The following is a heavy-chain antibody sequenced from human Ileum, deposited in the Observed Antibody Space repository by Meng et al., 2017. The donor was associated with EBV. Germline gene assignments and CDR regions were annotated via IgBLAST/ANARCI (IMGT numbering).Heavy chain of an antibody. J-gene: IGHJ4*02. V-gene: IGHV4-61*08. Sequence: QVQLQQSGPGLGRPSETLALTCHVSGASVTSSGYYWSWLRQSPGKGLEWLGYVNYNGDSTYNPSLKSRVTIFIDTSKKQFYLNLTSATAADTAIYYCARDLRVGGAFDYWGQGTLVTVSS. CDR3: ARDLRVGGAFDY. CDR2: VNYNGDS. D-gene: IGHD1-26*01. CDR1: GASVTSSGYY.